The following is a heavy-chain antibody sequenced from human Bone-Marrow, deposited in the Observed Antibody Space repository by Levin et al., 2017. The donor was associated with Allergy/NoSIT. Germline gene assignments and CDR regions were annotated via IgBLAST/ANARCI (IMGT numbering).Heavy chain of an antibody. J-gene: IGHJ6*03. Sequence: GESLKISCAASGFTFSNHGLHWVRQAPGKGLEWVAIISYDGDNKHYADSVKGRFTISRDNSKDTLYLQMDSLTTEDTAVYYCAKAIQPFGYYVDGWGKGTTVTVSS. CDR1: GFTFSNHG. D-gene: IGHD3-10*01. CDR2: ISYDGDNK. V-gene: IGHV3-30*18. CDR3: AKAIQPFGYYVDG.